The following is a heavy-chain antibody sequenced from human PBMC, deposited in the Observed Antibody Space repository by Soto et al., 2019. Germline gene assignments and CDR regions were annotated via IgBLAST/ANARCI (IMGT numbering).Heavy chain of an antibody. V-gene: IGHV4-34*01. D-gene: IGHD3-10*01. Sequence: PSETLSLTCAVYGGSFSGYYWSWIRQPPGKGLEWIGEINHSGSTNYNPSLKSRVTISVDTSKNQFSLKLSSVTAADTAVYDCVSSGSFNWFDPWGQGTRVTVSS. CDR1: GGSFSGYY. CDR2: INHSGST. J-gene: IGHJ5*02. CDR3: VSSGSFNWFDP.